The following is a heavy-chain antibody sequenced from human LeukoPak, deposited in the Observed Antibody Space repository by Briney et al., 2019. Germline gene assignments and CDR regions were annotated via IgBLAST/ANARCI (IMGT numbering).Heavy chain of an antibody. CDR3: ARDRNTDFWSGYYTNYFDF. Sequence: GGSLRLSCAASGFTFSSYWMNWVRQAPGKGLEGVANIKEDGSEKYYVDSVKGRFTISRDNAKNSLHLQMNSLRAEDTAVYYCARDRNTDFWSGYYTNYFDFWGQGTLVTVSS. CDR1: GFTFSSYW. CDR2: IKEDGSEK. D-gene: IGHD3-3*01. V-gene: IGHV3-7*01. J-gene: IGHJ4*02.